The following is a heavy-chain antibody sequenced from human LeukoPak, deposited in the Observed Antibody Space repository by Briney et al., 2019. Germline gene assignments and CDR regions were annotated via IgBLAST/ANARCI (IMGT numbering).Heavy chain of an antibody. V-gene: IGHV3-49*03. J-gene: IGHJ4*02. D-gene: IGHD3-3*01. CDR3: TRGIRFLEWLSAY. CDR1: GFTGDYA. Sequence: QPGGSLRLSCTASGFTGDYAMSWFRPAPGKGLEWVGFIRSKAYGGTTEYAASVKGRFTISRDDSKSSAYLQMNSLKTEYTAVYYCTRGIRFLEWLSAYWGQGTLVTVSS. CDR2: IRSKAYGGTT.